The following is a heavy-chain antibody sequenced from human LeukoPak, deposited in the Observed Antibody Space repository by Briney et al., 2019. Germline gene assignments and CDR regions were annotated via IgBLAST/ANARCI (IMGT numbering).Heavy chain of an antibody. CDR2: IIPIFGTA. CDR3: ARGFPSRRNYDSSGYYSYYFEY. V-gene: IGHV1-69*13. J-gene: IGHJ4*02. CDR1: GGTFSSYA. D-gene: IGHD3-22*01. Sequence: ASVKVSCKASGGTFSSYAISWVRQAPGQGLEWMGGIIPIFGTANYAQKFQGRVTITADESTSTAYMELSSLRSEDTAVYYCARGFPSRRNYDSSGYYSYYFEYWGQGTLVTVSS.